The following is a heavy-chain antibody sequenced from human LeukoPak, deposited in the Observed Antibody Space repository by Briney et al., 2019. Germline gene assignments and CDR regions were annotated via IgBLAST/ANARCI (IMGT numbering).Heavy chain of an antibody. J-gene: IGHJ6*02. CDR1: GLTFSSYA. Sequence: GRSLRLSCAASGLTFSSYAMHWVRQAPGKGLEWVAVISYDGSNKYYADSVKGRFTISRDNSKNTLYLQMNSLRAEDTAVYYCARDPDTAMAYLYYYYGMDVWGQGTTVIVSS. CDR3: ARDPDTAMAYLYYYYGMDV. CDR2: ISYDGSNK. D-gene: IGHD5-18*01. V-gene: IGHV3-30*04.